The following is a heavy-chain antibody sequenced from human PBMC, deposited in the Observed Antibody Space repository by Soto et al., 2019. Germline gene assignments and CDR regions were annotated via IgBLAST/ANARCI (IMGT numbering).Heavy chain of an antibody. CDR3: AKAPYGSGSNTIDY. V-gene: IGHV3-23*01. D-gene: IGHD3-10*01. Sequence: GGSLRLSCAASGFTFSSYAMSWVRQAPGKGLEWVSAISGSGGSTYYADSVKGRFTISRDNSKNTLYLQMNSLRAEDTAVYYCAKAPYGSGSNTIDYWGQGTLVTVSS. CDR2: ISGSGGST. J-gene: IGHJ4*02. CDR1: GFTFSSYA.